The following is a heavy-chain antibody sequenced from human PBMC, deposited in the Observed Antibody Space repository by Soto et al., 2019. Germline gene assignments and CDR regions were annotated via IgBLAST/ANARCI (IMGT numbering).Heavy chain of an antibody. J-gene: IGHJ4*02. D-gene: IGHD5-12*01. CDR2: INHSGST. Sequence: PSETLSLTCAVYGGSFSGHYWSWIRQPPGKGLEWIGEINHSGSTNYNPSLKSRVTISVDTSKNQFSLKLSSVTAADTAVYYCARGWLQLKVNDYWGQGTLVTVSS. CDR1: GGSFSGHY. V-gene: IGHV4-34*01. CDR3: ARGWLQLKVNDY.